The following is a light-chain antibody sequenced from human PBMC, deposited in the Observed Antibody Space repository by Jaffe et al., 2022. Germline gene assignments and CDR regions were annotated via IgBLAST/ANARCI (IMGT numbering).Light chain of an antibody. J-gene: IGKJ4*01. CDR1: QSVSSS. V-gene: IGKV3-15*01. CDR3: QQYNNWPPT. CDR2: GAS. Sequence: EIVMTQSPATLSVSPGERATLSCRASQSVSSSLAWYQQKPGQAPRLLIYGASTRATGIPARFSGSGSGTEFTLTISSLQSEDFAVYYCQQYNNWPPTFGGGTKMEIK.